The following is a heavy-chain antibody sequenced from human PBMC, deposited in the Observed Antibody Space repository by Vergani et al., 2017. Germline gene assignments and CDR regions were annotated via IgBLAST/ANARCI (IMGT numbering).Heavy chain of an antibody. CDR3: ARVGPFTIFGPFDY. J-gene: IGHJ4*02. V-gene: IGHV3-30*03. Sequence: QVQLVESGGGVVQPGRSLRLSCAASGFTFSSYGMHWVRQAPGKGLEWVAVISYDGSNKYYADSVKGRFTISRDNSKNTLYLQMNSLRAEDTAVYYCARVGPFTIFGPFDYWGQGTLVTVSS. D-gene: IGHD3-3*01. CDR1: GFTFSSYG. CDR2: ISYDGSNK.